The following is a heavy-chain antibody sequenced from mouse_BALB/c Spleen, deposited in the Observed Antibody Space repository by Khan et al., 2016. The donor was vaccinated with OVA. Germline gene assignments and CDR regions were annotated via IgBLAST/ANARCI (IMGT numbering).Heavy chain of an antibody. CDR2: ISYSGNT. Sequence: EVQLVESGPGLVKPSQSLSLTCTVTGYSITTDYAWNWIRQFPGKKLEWMGFISYSGNTKYNPSLKSRFSIPRDTSKNPFFLQLKSVTTEDTARYYCARVYGGDFDYWGQGTTLTVSA. J-gene: IGHJ2*01. V-gene: IGHV3-2*02. CDR1: GYSITTDYA. D-gene: IGHD1-1*01. CDR3: ARVYGGDFDY.